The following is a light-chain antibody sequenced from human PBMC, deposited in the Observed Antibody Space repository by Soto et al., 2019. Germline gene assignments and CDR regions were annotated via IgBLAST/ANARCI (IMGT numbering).Light chain of an antibody. J-gene: IGKJ3*01. CDR1: QSVSSSY. Sequence: EMVLTQSPGTLSLSPGERATLSCRASQSVSSSYLAWYQQKPGQAPRLLIYGASSRATGIPDRFSGSGSGTDFTLTIGRLESEDFAVYYCQQYGSSPPFTFGPGTKVDIK. V-gene: IGKV3-20*01. CDR3: QQYGSSPPFT. CDR2: GAS.